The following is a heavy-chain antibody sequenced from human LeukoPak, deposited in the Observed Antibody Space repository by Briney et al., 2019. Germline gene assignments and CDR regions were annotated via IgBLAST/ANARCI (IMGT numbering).Heavy chain of an antibody. CDR2: IKQDGSEK. D-gene: IGHD3-10*01. J-gene: IGHJ4*02. CDR1: GFTFSSYW. Sequence: GGSLRLSCAASGFTFSSYWMSWVRQAPGKGLEWVANIKQDGSEKYYVDSVKGRFTISRDNAKNSLYLQMNSLRAEDTAVYYCARAPLGGFGELGFDYWGQGTLVTVSS. V-gene: IGHV3-7*01. CDR3: ARAPLGGFGELGFDY.